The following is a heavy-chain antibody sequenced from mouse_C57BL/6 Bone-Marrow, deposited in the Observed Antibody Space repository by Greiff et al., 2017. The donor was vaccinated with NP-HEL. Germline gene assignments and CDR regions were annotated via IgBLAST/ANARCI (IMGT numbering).Heavy chain of an antibody. CDR2: IYPGGGDT. D-gene: IGHD1-1*01. J-gene: IGHJ2*01. CDR3: ARKGIKTLRGLGY. V-gene: IGHV1-82*01. Sequence: VQLQQSGPELVKPGASVKISCKASGYAFSSSWMNWVKQRPGKGLEWIGRIYPGGGDTNYNGKFKGKATLTADKSSSTAYMQLSSLTSEDSAVYVSARKGIKTLRGLGYWGQGTTLTVSA. CDR1: GYAFSSSW.